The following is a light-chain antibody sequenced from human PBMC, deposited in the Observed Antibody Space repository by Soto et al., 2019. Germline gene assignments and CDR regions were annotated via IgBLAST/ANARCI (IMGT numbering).Light chain of an antibody. CDR2: GAS. J-gene: IGKJ1*01. V-gene: IGKV3-20*01. Sequence: EIVMTQSPATVSVSPWERATLSCRASQSVSDKLAWYQQKPGQAPRLLIYGASRRATGIPDRFSGSGSGTDFTLTISRLEPEDFAVYYCQQYVSSPWAFGQGTKVDI. CDR1: QSVSDK. CDR3: QQYVSSPWA.